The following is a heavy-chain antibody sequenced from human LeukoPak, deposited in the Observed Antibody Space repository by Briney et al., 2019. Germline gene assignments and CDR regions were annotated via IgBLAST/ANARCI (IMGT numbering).Heavy chain of an antibody. J-gene: IGHJ3*02. Sequence: GASAKVSRKAAGYSFTTFHINWVRQAPGQGPEWMGWVNPDTGNTGFAQKFQGRVTITQNSSVTTVYMELSSLTSEDTAVYYCARRGLVAGIYDLVYGFDIWGQGTMVTVSS. CDR3: ARRGLVAGIYDLVYGFDI. V-gene: IGHV1-8*03. CDR1: GYSFTTFH. CDR2: VNPDTGNT. D-gene: IGHD3/OR15-3a*01.